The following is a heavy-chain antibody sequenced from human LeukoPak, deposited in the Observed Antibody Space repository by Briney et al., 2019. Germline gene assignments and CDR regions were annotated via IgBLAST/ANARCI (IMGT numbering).Heavy chain of an antibody. V-gene: IGHV7-4-1*02. Sequence: ASVKVSCKASGYTFTSYAMNWVRQAPGQRREWMGWINTNTGNPTYAQGFTGRFVFSLDTSVSTAYLQISSLKAEDTAVYYCVRDSQRHAFDYWGQGTLVSVSS. CDR3: VRDSQRHAFDY. CDR1: GYTFTSYA. D-gene: IGHD6-25*01. CDR2: INTNTGNP. J-gene: IGHJ4*02.